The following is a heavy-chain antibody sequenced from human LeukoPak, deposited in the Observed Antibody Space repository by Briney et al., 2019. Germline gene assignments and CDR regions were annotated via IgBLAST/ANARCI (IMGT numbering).Heavy chain of an antibody. D-gene: IGHD3-22*01. V-gene: IGHV4-61*02. Sequence: SQTLSLTCTVSGGSISSGSYYWGWIRQPAGKGLEWIVRIYTSGSTNYNPPLKSRVTISVDTSKNQFSLKLSSVTAADTAVDYCARDVVIPEPWFAPWGQGTLVTVSS. J-gene: IGHJ5*02. CDR1: GGSISSGSYY. CDR2: IYTSGST. CDR3: ARDVVIPEPWFAP.